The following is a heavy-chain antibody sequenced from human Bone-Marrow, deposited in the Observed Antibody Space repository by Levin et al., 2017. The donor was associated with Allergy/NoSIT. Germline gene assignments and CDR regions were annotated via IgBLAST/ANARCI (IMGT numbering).Heavy chain of an antibody. CDR3: VKATGCGRVLLWFREAC. Sequence: PGGSLRLSCSASGFTFSSYAMHWVRQAPGKGLEYVSAISSNGGSTYYADSVKGRFTISRDNSKNTLYLQMSSLRAEDTAVYYCVKATGCGRVLLWFREACWGQGTLVTVSS. D-gene: IGHD3-10*01. J-gene: IGHJ4*02. CDR2: ISSNGGST. V-gene: IGHV3-64D*06. CDR1: GFTFSSYA.